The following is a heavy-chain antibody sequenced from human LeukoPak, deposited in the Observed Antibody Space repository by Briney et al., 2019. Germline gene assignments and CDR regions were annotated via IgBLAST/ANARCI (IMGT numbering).Heavy chain of an antibody. D-gene: IGHD5-12*01. Sequence: RSLRLSCAASGFTFTNSDMHWVRQAPGKGLEWVAIISHDGSNKYYADSVKGRFTISRDNSKNTLYLQMNSLRAEDTAVYYCARVSPEDLASFDYWGQGTLVTVSS. CDR1: GFTFTNSD. V-gene: IGHV3-30*03. J-gene: IGHJ4*02. CDR2: ISHDGSNK. CDR3: ARVSPEDLASFDY.